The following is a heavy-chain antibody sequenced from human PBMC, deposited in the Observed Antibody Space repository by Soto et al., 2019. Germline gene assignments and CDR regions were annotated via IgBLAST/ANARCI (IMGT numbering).Heavy chain of an antibody. CDR2: ISIGSGSI. D-gene: IGHD3-22*01. J-gene: IGHJ3*01. V-gene: IGHV3-48*02. CDR3: VRDDRWAFDF. Sequence: EVQLVESGGGLVQPGGSRRVSCAASGFSFSNYAMNWVRQAPGKGLEWVSYISIGSGSIFYADSVKGRFTISRDDAKKSLYMLMNTVRDDDTAVYYCVRDDRWAFDFWGQGTRVTVSS. CDR1: GFSFSNYA.